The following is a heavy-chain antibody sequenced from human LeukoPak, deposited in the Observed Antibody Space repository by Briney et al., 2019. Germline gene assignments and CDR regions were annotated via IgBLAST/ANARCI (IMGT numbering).Heavy chain of an antibody. J-gene: IGHJ6*04. V-gene: IGHV3-23*01. Sequence: GGSLRLSCATSGFTFSDYAMSWVRQAPGKGLEWVSTISGGGYTYYADSVKGRFTISRDNAKNSLYLQMNSLRAEDTAVYYCAELGITMIGGVWGKGTTVTISS. CDR3: AELGITMIGGV. D-gene: IGHD3-10*02. CDR1: GFTFSDYA. CDR2: ISGGGYT.